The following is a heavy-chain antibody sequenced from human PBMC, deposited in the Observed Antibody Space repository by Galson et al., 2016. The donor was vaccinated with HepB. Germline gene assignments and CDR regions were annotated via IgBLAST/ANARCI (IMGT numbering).Heavy chain of an antibody. V-gene: IGHV3-7*05. CDR2: IKPDGSEE. CDR1: GFTLSWYW. D-gene: IGHD6-19*01. Sequence: SLRLSCAMSGFTLSWYWMTWVRQAPGKGLEWVANIKPDGSEENYVDSVKGRFTISRDDAKNSLYLQMNGLRAEDTAVYYCARHLIYNTGWYDYFDYWGQGTPLTVSS. J-gene: IGHJ4*02. CDR3: ARHLIYNTGWYDYFDY.